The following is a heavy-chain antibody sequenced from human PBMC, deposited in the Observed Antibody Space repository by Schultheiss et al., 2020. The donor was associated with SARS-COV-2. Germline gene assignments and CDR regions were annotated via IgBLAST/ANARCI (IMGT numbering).Heavy chain of an antibody. CDR2: ISWNSGSI. Sequence: GGSLRLSCAASGFTFDDYAMHWVRQAPGKGLEWVSGISWNSGSIGYADSVKGRFTISRDNAKNSLYLQMNSLRAEDTALYYCARDRVTGGAPNWFDPWGQGTLVTVSS. V-gene: IGHV3-9*01. J-gene: IGHJ5*02. CDR1: GFTFDDYA. D-gene: IGHD1-26*01. CDR3: ARDRVTGGAPNWFDP.